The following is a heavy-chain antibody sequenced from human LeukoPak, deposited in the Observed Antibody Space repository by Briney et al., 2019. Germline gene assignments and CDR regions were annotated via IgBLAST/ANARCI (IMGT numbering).Heavy chain of an antibody. CDR2: IIPMFGTA. D-gene: IGHD3-22*01. CDR1: GGTFSGYA. CDR3: ARGNYDSSGYYFGLYYYYYMDV. J-gene: IGHJ6*03. V-gene: IGHV1-69*13. Sequence: SVKVSCKASGGTFSGYAINWVRQAPGQGLEWMGGIIPMFGTADYAQKFQGRVTITADESTSTACMELSSLRSEDTAVYYCARGNYDSSGYYFGLYYYYYMDVWGKGTTVTISS.